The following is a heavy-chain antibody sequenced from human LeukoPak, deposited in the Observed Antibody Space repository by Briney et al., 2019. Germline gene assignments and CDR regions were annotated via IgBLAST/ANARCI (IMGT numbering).Heavy chain of an antibody. V-gene: IGHV4-31*03. J-gene: IGHJ3*02. Sequence: SETLSLTCTVSGGSISSGGYYWSCIRQHPGKGLEWIGYIFYSGSTYYNPSLKSRVIISVDTSKNLFSLKLSSVTAADTAVYYCARRTGNAFDIWGQGTMVTVSS. CDR2: IFYSGST. CDR3: ARRTGNAFDI. D-gene: IGHD7-27*01. CDR1: GGSISSGGYY.